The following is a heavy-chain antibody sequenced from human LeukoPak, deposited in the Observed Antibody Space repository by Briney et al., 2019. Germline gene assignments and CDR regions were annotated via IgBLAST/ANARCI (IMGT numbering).Heavy chain of an antibody. V-gene: IGHV4-34*01. D-gene: IGHD6-13*01. CDR2: INHSGST. Sequence: SETLSLTCAAYGGSFSGYYWSWIRQPPGKGLGWIGEINHSGSTSYNPSLKSRVTISVDTSKNQFSLKLSSVTAADTAVYYCARQDSSSVPFDYWGQGTLVTVSS. CDR3: ARQDSSSVPFDY. CDR1: GGSFSGYY. J-gene: IGHJ4*02.